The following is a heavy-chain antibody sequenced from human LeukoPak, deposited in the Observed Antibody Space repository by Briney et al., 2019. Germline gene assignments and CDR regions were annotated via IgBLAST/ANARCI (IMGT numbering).Heavy chain of an antibody. J-gene: IGHJ5*02. CDR1: GGSISSYY. Sequence: SETLSLTCTVSGGSISSYYWSWIRQPPGRELEWIGYIFHSGTTTYSPSLQSRVTISVDTSKNQFSLKLRSVTAADTAVYYCVRVAPRGVILTGFNWFDPWGQGTLVTVSS. CDR3: VRVAPRGVILTGFNWFDP. D-gene: IGHD3-10*01. CDR2: IFHSGTT. V-gene: IGHV4-59*01.